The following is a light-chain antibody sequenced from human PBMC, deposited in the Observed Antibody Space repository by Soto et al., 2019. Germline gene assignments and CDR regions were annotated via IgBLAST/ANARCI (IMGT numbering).Light chain of an antibody. J-gene: IGKJ2*01. CDR2: AAS. CDR1: QNVGHN. Sequence: EIVLTQSPGTLSLSPGESATLSCRASQNVGHNLAWYQQKPGQAPRLLIYAASDRATGIPARFRGSGSDTDFTLTSSNLEPEDFAVYYCQQRSRWPRDTFGQGTNLEIK. V-gene: IGKV3-11*01. CDR3: QQRSRWPRDT.